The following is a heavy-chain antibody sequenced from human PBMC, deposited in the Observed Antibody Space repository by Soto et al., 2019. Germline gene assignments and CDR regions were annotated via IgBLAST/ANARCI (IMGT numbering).Heavy chain of an antibody. CDR1: GFTFSSYA. J-gene: IGHJ4*02. D-gene: IGHD3-22*01. CDR3: EAANYDSTGYYGNY. Sequence: GGSLRLSCAASGFTFSSYAMSWVRQAPGKGLEWVSAISGSGGSTYYADSVKGRFTISRDNRRNTLYLQMNSLRAEDTAVYYCEAANYDSTGYYGNYWGQGALVTVSS. V-gene: IGHV3-23*01. CDR2: ISGSGGST.